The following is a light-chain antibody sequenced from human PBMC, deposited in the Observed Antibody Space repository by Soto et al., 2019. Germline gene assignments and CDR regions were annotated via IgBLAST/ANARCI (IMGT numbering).Light chain of an antibody. V-gene: IGLV2-14*01. CDR2: EVS. J-gene: IGLJ1*01. CDR1: SSDVGGYNY. Sequence: QSVLTQPASVSGSPGQSITISCTGTSSDVGGYNYVSWYQQRPGKAPKLMIYEVSNRPSGVSNRSSGSKSGNTASLTISGLQAEDEADYYCSSYTSSSTLYVFGTGTKVTVL. CDR3: SSYTSSSTLYV.